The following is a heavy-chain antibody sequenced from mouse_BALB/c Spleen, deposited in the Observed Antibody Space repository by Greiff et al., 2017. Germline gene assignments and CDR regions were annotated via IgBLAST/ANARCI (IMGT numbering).Heavy chain of an antibody. CDR3: AREGGYYAMDY. CDR1: GFTFSDYG. V-gene: IGHV5-17*02. D-gene: IGHD1-1*02. Sequence: DVHLVESGGGLVQPGGSRKLSCAASGFTFSDYGMAWVRQAPGKGLEWVAYISSGSSTIYYADTVKGRFTISRDNPKNTLFLQMTSLRSEDTAMYYCAREGGYYAMDYWGQGTSVTVSS. CDR2: ISSGSSTI. J-gene: IGHJ4*01.